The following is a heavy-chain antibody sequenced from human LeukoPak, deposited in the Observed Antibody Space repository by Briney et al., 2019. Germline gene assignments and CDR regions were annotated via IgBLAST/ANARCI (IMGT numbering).Heavy chain of an antibody. Sequence: SETLSLTCTVSGGSISSYYWSWIRQPAGKGLEWIGRIYTSGSTNYNPSLKSRVTMSVDTSKNQFSLKLSSVTAADTAVYYCAREHITMVRGVIIGNWFDPWGQGTLVTVSS. CDR3: AREHITMVRGVIIGNWFDP. D-gene: IGHD3-10*01. CDR1: GGSISSYY. CDR2: IYTSGST. V-gene: IGHV4-4*07. J-gene: IGHJ5*02.